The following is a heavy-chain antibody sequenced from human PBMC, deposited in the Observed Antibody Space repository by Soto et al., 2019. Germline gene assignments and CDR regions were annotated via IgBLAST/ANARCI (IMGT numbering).Heavy chain of an antibody. CDR2: IIPILNTA. J-gene: IGHJ6*02. CDR1: GGTFSSYS. Sequence: QVHLVQSGAEVKKPGSSVRVSCKTSGGTFSSYSFTWVRQAPGQGLEWMGEIIPILNTANFAQKFQSRVTITADEPTSTVYMDLSSLSPDDTAVYYCARVDYDSTYGFYYCGLDVWGQGTTVTVSS. V-gene: IGHV1-69*01. D-gene: IGHD3-10*01. CDR3: ARVDYDSTYGFYYCGLDV.